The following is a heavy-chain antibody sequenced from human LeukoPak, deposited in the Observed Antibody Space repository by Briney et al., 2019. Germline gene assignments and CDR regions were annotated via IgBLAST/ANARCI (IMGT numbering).Heavy chain of an antibody. V-gene: IGHV4-59*12. J-gene: IGHJ5*02. CDR3: ARDKVEQQLVRRWFDP. CDR1: GGSISSYY. CDR2: IYYSGST. D-gene: IGHD6-13*01. Sequence: SETLSLTCTVSGGSISSYYWSWIRQPPGKGLEWIGYIYYSGSTNYNPSLKSRVTISVDTSKNQFSLELSSVTAADTAVYYCARDKVEQQLVRRWFDPWGQGTLVTVSS.